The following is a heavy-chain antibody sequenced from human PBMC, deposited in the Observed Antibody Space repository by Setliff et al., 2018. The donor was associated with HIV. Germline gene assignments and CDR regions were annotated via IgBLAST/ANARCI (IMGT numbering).Heavy chain of an antibody. Sequence: SETLSLTCTVSGDSITTGVYYWSWIRQPAGKGLEWIGHVYTSGSTSGSTYYNPSLKSRVTISVDTSKSQFSLRLTSVTAADTALYYCARHEGVLQEDGGFDSWGQGTPVTVSS. CDR2: VYTSGST. V-gene: IGHV4-61*09. CDR3: ARHEGVLQEDGGFDS. CDR1: GDSITTGVYY. J-gene: IGHJ4*02. D-gene: IGHD2-2*01.